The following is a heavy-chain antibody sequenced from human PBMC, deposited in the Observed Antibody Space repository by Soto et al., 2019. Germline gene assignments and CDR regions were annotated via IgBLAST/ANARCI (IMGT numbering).Heavy chain of an antibody. CDR3: ARERSVGYCITTTCPKPFYYYAMDV. V-gene: IGHV1-69*12. Sequence: QVQLVQSGAEVKKPGSSLKVSCKASGGTFTNYAFSCVRQAPGQGPEWMGGIIPIFGTPDYAQKFQGRVIITADESTRTVSMELNSLRSDDTAVYYCARERSVGYCITTTCPKPFYYYAMDVWGQGTTVTVSS. D-gene: IGHD2-2*01. CDR1: GGTFTNYA. CDR2: IIPIFGTP. J-gene: IGHJ6*02.